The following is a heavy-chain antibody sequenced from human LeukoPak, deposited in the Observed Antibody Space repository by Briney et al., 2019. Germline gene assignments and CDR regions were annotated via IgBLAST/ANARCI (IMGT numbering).Heavy chain of an antibody. J-gene: IGHJ1*01. Sequence: SETLSLTCTVPGGFISSSNYYWGWIRQPPGKGLEWIGDIYYSGRTYYNPSLGSRVSISLDTSMNDFSLTLTYVTAADTAVYYCARRRYYDSTGFLDWGRGSLVIVSS. CDR1: GGFISSSNYY. CDR2: IYYSGRT. D-gene: IGHD3-22*01. CDR3: ARRRYYDSTGFLD. V-gene: IGHV4-39*02.